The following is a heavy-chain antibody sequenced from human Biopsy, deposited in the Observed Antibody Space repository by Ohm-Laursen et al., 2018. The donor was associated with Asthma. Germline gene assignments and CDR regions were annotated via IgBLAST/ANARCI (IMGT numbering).Heavy chain of an antibody. J-gene: IGHJ6*02. V-gene: IGHV4-34*01. CDR2: THHSGNT. CDR1: GGSFSSNY. CDR3: ARGSSSRLSQWELLVSGGKRAHSYYGMDV. Sequence: SDTLSLTCAVYGGSFSSNYWSWIRQTPGKGLEWLGDTHHSGNTNYNPSLRSPLTLSVDTSKNQFSLRLTSVTAADTAVYYCARGSSSRLSQWELLVSGGKRAHSYYGMDVWGQGTTVTVSS. D-gene: IGHD1-26*01.